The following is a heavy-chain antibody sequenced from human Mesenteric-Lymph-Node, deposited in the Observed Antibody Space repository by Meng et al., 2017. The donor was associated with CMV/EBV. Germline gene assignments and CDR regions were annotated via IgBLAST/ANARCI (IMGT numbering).Heavy chain of an antibody. CDR2: ISSSGGTI. Sequence: GGSLRLSCAAAGFTFSEYEMNWVRQAPGKGLEWVAYISSSGGTIYYADSVKGRFTISRDNSKNTLYLQMNSLRAEDTAVYYCAKEVPDFYDSSGYYYGPYFDYWGQGTLVTVSS. CDR3: AKEVPDFYDSSGYYYGPYFDY. V-gene: IGHV3-23*01. D-gene: IGHD3-22*01. J-gene: IGHJ4*02. CDR1: GFTFSEYE.